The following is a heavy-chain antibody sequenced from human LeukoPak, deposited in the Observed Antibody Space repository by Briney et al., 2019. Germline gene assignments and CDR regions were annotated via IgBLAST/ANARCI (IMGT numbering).Heavy chain of an antibody. J-gene: IGHJ4*02. V-gene: IGHV4-30-4*01. Sequence: SQTLSLTCTVSGGSISSGDYYWSWIRQPPGKGLEWIGYIYYSGSTYYNPSLKSRVTISADTSKNQFSLKLSSVTAADTAVYYCASYSSSWYGLFDYWGQGTLVTVSS. CDR1: GGSISSGDYY. CDR3: ASYSSSWYGLFDY. D-gene: IGHD6-13*01. CDR2: IYYSGST.